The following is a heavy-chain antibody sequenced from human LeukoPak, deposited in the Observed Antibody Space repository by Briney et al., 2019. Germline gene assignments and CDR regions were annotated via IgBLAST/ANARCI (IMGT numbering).Heavy chain of an antibody. CDR2: IWYDGSNK. CDR1: GFTFSSYG. Sequence: GGSLRLSCAASGFTFSSYGMHWVRQAPGKGLEWVAVIWYDGSNKYYADSVKGRFTISRDNSKNTLYLQMNSLRAEDTAVYYCAKGGFYCTNGVCYSPHAEYFQHWGQGTLVTVSS. CDR3: AKGGFYCTNGVCYSPHAEYFQH. D-gene: IGHD2-8*01. J-gene: IGHJ1*01. V-gene: IGHV3-33*06.